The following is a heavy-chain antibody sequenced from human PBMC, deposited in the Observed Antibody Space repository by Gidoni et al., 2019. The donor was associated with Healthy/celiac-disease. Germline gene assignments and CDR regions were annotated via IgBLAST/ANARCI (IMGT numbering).Heavy chain of an antibody. CDR2: INADNGNT. V-gene: IGHV1-3*01. CDR1: GYTFTSYA. CDR3: ARQGVTMIVVSRYYGMDV. Sequence: QVQLVQSGAEVKKPGASVKVSCQASGYTFTSYAMHWVRQAPGQRLEWMGWINADNGNTKYSQKFQGRVTITRDTSASTAYMELSSLRSEDTAVYYCARQGVTMIVVSRYYGMDVGGQGTTVTVSS. D-gene: IGHD3-22*01. J-gene: IGHJ6*02.